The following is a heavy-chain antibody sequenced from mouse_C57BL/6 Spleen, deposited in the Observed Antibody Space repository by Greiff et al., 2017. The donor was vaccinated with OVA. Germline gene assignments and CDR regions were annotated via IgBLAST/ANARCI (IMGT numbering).Heavy chain of an antibody. Sequence: QVQLQQSGPELVKPGASVKISCKASGYAFSSSWMNWVKQRPGKGLEWIGRIYPGDGDTNYNGKFKGKATLTADKSSSTAYMQLSSLTSEDSAVYFCAREQREAAQATFDYWGQGTTLTVSS. CDR3: AREQREAAQATFDY. CDR2: IYPGDGDT. D-gene: IGHD3-2*02. V-gene: IGHV1-82*01. CDR1: GYAFSSSW. J-gene: IGHJ2*01.